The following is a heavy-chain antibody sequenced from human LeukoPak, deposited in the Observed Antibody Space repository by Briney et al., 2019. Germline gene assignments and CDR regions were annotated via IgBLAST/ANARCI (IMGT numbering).Heavy chain of an antibody. D-gene: IGHD3-10*01. CDR1: GDSVSSNSAA. V-gene: IGHV6-1*01. J-gene: IGHJ3*02. CDR2: TYYRSKWYN. CDR3: ARARIVHYGSGSYSYQFDI. Sequence: SQTLSLTCAISGDSVSSNSAAWNWIRQSPSRGLEWLGRTYYRSKWYNDYAVSVKSRITINPDTSKNQFSLQLNSVTPEDTAVYYCARARIVHYGSGSYSYQFDIWGQGTMVTVSS.